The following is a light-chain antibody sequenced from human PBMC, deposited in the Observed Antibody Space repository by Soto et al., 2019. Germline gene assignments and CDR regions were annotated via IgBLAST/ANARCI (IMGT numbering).Light chain of an antibody. CDR3: QQRSNWPLT. Sequence: EIVLTQSPANLSLSPGERATLSCRASQSVRSYLAWYQQKIGQAPMLLIYDASNRATGIPARFSGSGSWTDFTLTISSLETEDFAVYSCQQRSNWPLTFGGGTKVEIK. CDR1: QSVRSY. CDR2: DAS. J-gene: IGKJ4*01. V-gene: IGKV3-11*01.